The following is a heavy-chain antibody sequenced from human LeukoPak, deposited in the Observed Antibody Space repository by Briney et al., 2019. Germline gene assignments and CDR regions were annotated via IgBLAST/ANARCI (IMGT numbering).Heavy chain of an antibody. D-gene: IGHD7-27*01. CDR3: AILGTSQLFDY. Sequence: GGSLRLSCAASGFTFSSYAMSWVRQAPGKGLEWVSAISGSGGSTYYADSVKGRFTISRGNSKNTLYLQMNSLRAEDTAVYYCAILGTSQLFDYWGQGTLVTVSS. CDR2: ISGSGGST. V-gene: IGHV3-23*01. J-gene: IGHJ4*02. CDR1: GFTFSSYA.